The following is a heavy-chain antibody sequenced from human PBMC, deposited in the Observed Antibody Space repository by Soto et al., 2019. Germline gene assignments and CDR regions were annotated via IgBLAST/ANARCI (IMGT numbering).Heavy chain of an antibody. Sequence: QVQLVESGGDVVQPGRSLTLSCSASAFTFSSYAMHWVRQAPGKGLEWVAVIWFDESNKYYTDSVKGRFAISRDNSKNTLYLQMNSQRAEDTAVYYCARSYFENDAFDVWGQGTLVTVSS. J-gene: IGHJ3*01. D-gene: IGHD2-8*01. V-gene: IGHV3-33*01. CDR2: IWFDESNK. CDR1: AFTFSSYA. CDR3: ARSYFENDAFDV.